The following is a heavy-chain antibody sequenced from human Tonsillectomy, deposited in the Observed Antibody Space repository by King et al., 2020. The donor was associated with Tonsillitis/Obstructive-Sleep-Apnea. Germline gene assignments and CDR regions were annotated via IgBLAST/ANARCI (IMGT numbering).Heavy chain of an antibody. CDR1: GGSFSGYY. Sequence: VQLPQWGAALLKPSATLSLTCAVYGGSFSGYYWNWIRQPPGKGLEWIGEFDHSGSTSYNPSLKSRVTISVDTSKNQFSLNLTSVTAADTAVYYCAREFDSLDYWGQGTLVTVSS. CDR2: FDHSGST. V-gene: IGHV4-34*01. D-gene: IGHD2-15*01. CDR3: AREFDSLDY. J-gene: IGHJ4*02.